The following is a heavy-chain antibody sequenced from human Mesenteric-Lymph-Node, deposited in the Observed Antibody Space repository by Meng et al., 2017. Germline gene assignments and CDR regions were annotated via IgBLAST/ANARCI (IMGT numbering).Heavy chain of an antibody. V-gene: IGHV4-31*03. D-gene: IGHD4-17*01. J-gene: IGHJ5*02. CDR2: IYYSGST. Sequence: QVQPPESGPGLVKPSQTLSLTCTVSGGSISSGGFYWSWIRQHPGKGLEWIGYIYYSGSTYYNPSLRSRVAISIDTSKNQFSLKLTSVTAADTAVYFCARTNYGDYNWFDPWGQGTLVTVSS. CDR1: GGSISSGGFY. CDR3: ARTNYGDYNWFDP.